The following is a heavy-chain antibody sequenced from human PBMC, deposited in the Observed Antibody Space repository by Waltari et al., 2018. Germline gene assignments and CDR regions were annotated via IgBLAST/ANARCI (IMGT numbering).Heavy chain of an antibody. J-gene: IGHJ3*02. CDR3: ARPRTGDWYDAFDI. D-gene: IGHD7-27*01. CDR2: ISSSSSYI. V-gene: IGHV3-21*01. Sequence: LEWVSSISSSSSYIYYADSVKGRFTISRDNAKNSLYLQMNSLRAEDTAVYYCARPRTGDWYDAFDIWGQGTMVTVSS.